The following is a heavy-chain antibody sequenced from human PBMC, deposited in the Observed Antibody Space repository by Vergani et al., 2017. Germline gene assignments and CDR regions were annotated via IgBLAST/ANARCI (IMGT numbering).Heavy chain of an antibody. V-gene: IGHV3-43D*03. D-gene: IGHD5/OR15-5a*01. J-gene: IGHJ6*02. CDR1: GFTFDDHG. CDR3: AKEVVSASIYENGMDV. CDR2: IGWDGGST. Sequence: EVQLVESGGVVVQPGGSLRLSCAASGFTFDDHGMHWVRQAPGKGLEWVSVIGWDGGSTSYADSVKGRFTISRVDSKSSLFLQMNSLRPEDTAVYYCAKEVVSASIYENGMDVWGQGTTVTVSS.